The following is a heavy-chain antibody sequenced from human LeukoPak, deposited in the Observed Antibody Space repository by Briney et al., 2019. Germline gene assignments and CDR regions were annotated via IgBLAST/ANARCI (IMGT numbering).Heavy chain of an antibody. Sequence: SGGSLRLSCAASGFTFSTYNMNWVRQAPGKGLEWASYISSSSSTIYYADSVKGRFTISRDNAKNSLYLQMNSLRDEDTAVYYCARDLTVVVLAFDIWGQGTMVTVSS. CDR1: GFTFSTYN. V-gene: IGHV3-48*02. CDR2: ISSSSSTI. CDR3: ARDLTVVVLAFDI. J-gene: IGHJ3*02. D-gene: IGHD2-15*01.